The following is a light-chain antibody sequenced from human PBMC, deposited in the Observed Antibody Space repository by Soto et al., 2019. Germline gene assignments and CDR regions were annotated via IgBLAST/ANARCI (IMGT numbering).Light chain of an antibody. Sequence: QSALTQPASVSGSPGQSITISCTGTSSDVGGYNYVSWYQQHPGKAPKLMIYDVSNRPSGVSNRFSGSKSGNTASLTISGLQADDEADYYCSSSTSSSTVVFGGGTKLTVL. CDR1: SSDVGGYNY. CDR2: DVS. J-gene: IGLJ2*01. V-gene: IGLV2-14*01. CDR3: SSSTSSSTVV.